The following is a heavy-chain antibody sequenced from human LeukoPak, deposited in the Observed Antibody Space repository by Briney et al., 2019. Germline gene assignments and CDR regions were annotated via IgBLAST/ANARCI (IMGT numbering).Heavy chain of an antibody. J-gene: IGHJ6*02. CDR3: ARSDFDWLLYYYYGMDV. CDR1: GFTFSSYW. V-gene: IGHV3-74*01. Sequence: GGSLRLSCAASGFTFSSYWMHWVRQAPGKGLVWVSRINSDGSSTSYADSVKGRFTIPRDNAKNTLYLQMNSLRAEDTAVYYCARSDFDWLLYYYYGMDVWGQGTTVTVSS. D-gene: IGHD3-9*01. CDR2: INSDGSST.